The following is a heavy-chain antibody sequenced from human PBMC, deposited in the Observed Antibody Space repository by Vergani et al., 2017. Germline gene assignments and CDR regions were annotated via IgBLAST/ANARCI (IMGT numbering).Heavy chain of an antibody. CDR3: AREGSGRDDAFDI. Sequence: QVQLQESGPGLVKPSETLSLTCTVSGGSISSYYWSWIRQPPGKGLEWIGYIYYSGSTNYNPSLKSRVTIAVDTSKNQFSLKLSSVTAADTAVYYCAREGSGRDDAFDIWGQGTMVTVSS. CDR2: IYYSGST. D-gene: IGHD6-19*01. CDR1: GGSISSYY. J-gene: IGHJ3*02. V-gene: IGHV4-59*01.